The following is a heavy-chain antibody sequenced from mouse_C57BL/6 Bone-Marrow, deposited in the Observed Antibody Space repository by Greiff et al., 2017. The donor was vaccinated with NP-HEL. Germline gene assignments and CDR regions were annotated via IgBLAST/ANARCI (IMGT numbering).Heavy chain of an antibody. Sequence: QVQLQQSGAELMKPGASVKLSCKATGYTFTGYWIEWVKQRPGHGLEWIGEILPGSGSTNYNEKFKGKATFTADTSSNTAYMQLSSLTTEDSAIYYCARTGAYGSSFYWYFDVWGTGTTVTVSS. D-gene: IGHD1-1*01. CDR2: ILPGSGST. J-gene: IGHJ1*03. CDR1: GYTFTGYW. V-gene: IGHV1-9*01. CDR3: ARTGAYGSSFYWYFDV.